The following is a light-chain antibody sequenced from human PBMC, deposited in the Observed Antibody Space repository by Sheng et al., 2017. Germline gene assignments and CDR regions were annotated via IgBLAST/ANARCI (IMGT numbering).Light chain of an antibody. J-gene: IGKJ1*01. Sequence: DMQMTQSPSTLSASVGDRVTITCRASQSISSWLAWYQQKPGKAPKLLIYKASSLESGVPSRFSGSGSGTEFTLTISSLQPDDFATYYCQQYKRYSTFGQGTKVEIK. V-gene: IGKV1-5*03. CDR3: QQYKRYST. CDR2: KAS. CDR1: QSISSW.